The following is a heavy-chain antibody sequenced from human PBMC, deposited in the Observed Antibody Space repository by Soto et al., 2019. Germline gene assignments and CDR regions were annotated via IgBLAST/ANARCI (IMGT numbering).Heavy chain of an antibody. V-gene: IGHV3-23*01. CDR2: ISGSGGST. CDR3: AKEIGDYVWYFDL. J-gene: IGHJ2*01. CDR1: GFTFSSSA. D-gene: IGHD4-17*01. Sequence: PGGSLRLSCAASGFTFSSSARSWVRQAPGKGLEWVSAISGSGGSTYYADSVKGRFTISRDNSKNTLYLQMNSLRAEDTAVYYCAKEIGDYVWYFDLWGRGTLVTVSS.